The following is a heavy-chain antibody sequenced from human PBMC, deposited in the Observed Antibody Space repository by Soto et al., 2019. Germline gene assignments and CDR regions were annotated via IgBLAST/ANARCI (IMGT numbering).Heavy chain of an antibody. CDR2: IKEDGSDK. Sequence: GGSLRLSCAASGFTFSSYWMSWVRQAPGKGLEWVANIKEDGSDKYYVDSVKGRFTISRDNAKTSLYLQMNSLRAEDTAVYYCARDYKVPDGGTIYIYWGQGILVTVSS. CDR3: ARDYKVPDGGTIYIY. J-gene: IGHJ4*02. D-gene: IGHD2-2*01. CDR1: GFTFSSYW. V-gene: IGHV3-7*01.